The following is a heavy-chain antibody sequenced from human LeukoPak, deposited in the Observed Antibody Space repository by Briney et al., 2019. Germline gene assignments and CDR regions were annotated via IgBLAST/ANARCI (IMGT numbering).Heavy chain of an antibody. J-gene: IGHJ4*02. V-gene: IGHV3-23*01. D-gene: IGHD4-23*01. CDR3: ARGRYGGNTVDY. CDR2: IRGNGDRT. CDR1: GFTFSSYA. Sequence: GGSLRLSCAASGFTFSSYAMTWVRQAPGKGLEWVSTIRGNGDRTHYADSVKGRFTISRDNAKNSLYLQMNSLRAEDTAVYYCARGRYGGNTVDYWGQGTLVTVSS.